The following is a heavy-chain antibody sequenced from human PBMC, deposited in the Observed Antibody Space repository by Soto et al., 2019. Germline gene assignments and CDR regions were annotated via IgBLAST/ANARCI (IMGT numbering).Heavy chain of an antibody. V-gene: IGHV4-39*01. D-gene: IGHD4-17*01. CDR2: IYYSGST. CDR1: GPSISSSSYY. J-gene: IGHJ2*01. Sequence: QVQLQESGPGLAKPSETLSLTCSVSGPSISSSSYYWGWIRQPPGKGLEWIGNIYYSGSTYYNPSLKSRVTISVDPSKNQFPLTLTSVPAADTAVYYCARVMRAYGDALSPWYFDLWGRGTLITVSS. CDR3: ARVMRAYGDALSPWYFDL.